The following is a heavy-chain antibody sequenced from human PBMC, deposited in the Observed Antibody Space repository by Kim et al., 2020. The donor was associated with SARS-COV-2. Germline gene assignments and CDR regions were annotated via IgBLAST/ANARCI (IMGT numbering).Heavy chain of an antibody. CDR1: GFTFSDYY. V-gene: IGHV3-11*05. J-gene: IGHJ6*02. CDR3: ARVGIAAAGTDYYYGMDV. D-gene: IGHD6-13*01. CDR2: ISSSSSYT. Sequence: GGSLRLSCAASGFTFSDYYMSWIRQAPGKGLEWVSYISSSSSYTNYADSVKGRFTISRDNAKNSLYLQMNSLRAEDTAVYYCARVGIAAAGTDYYYGMDVWGQGTTVTVSS.